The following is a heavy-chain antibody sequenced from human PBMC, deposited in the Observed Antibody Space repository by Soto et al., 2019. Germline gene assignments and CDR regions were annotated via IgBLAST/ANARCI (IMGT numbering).Heavy chain of an antibody. D-gene: IGHD2-21*01. CDR1: GGSIYSDY. V-gene: IGHV4-59*01. CDR3: AREVVVGAARYFDY. CDR2: TYYSGST. J-gene: IGHJ4*02. Sequence: PSETLSLTCIVSGGSIYSDYWTWIRQPPGKGLEWIGYTYYSGSTNYNPALKSRVTISVDTSKNQFSLKLSSVSAADTAVYYCAREVVVGAARYFDYWGQGTLVTVSS.